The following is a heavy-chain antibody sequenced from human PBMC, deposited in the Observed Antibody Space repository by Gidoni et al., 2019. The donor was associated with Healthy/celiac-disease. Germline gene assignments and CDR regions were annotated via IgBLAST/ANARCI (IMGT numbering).Heavy chain of an antibody. J-gene: IGHJ4*02. CDR3: AKDDMTTVTTSYDY. V-gene: IGHV3-23*01. CDR1: GCTLRSSP. Sequence: EVQRLESGGGLVQHGGLLRLTCAASGCTLRSSPMSWVRQAPGQGLEGVSAITGSGGSTYYADSVKGRFTISRDNSKLTLYLQMNSLRAEDTAVYYCAKDDMTTVTTSYDYWGQGTLVTVSS. D-gene: IGHD4-17*01. CDR2: ITGSGGST.